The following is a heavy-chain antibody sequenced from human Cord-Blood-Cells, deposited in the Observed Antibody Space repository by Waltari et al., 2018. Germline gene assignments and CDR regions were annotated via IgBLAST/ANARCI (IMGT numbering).Heavy chain of an antibody. J-gene: IGHJ3*02. CDR1: GYTFTSYD. V-gene: IGHV1-8*01. CDR2: MNPNSGNT. D-gene: IGHD3-3*01. CDR3: ARGRSGFSYYDFWSGYYTGQVDAFDI. Sequence: QVQLVQSGAEVKKPGASVKVSCKASGYTFTSYDINWVRQATGQGLEWMGWMNPNSGNTGYAQKFQGRVTMTRNTSISTAYMELSSLRSEDTAVYYCARGRSGFSYYDFWSGYYTGQVDAFDIWGQGTMVTVSS.